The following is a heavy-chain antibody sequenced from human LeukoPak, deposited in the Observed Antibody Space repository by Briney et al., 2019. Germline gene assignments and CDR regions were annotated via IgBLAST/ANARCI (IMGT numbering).Heavy chain of an antibody. CDR3: AKAYSNYANYYYGMDV. CDR2: ISGTGYST. Sequence: GGSLRLSCAASGFTFPSYAMSWVRQAPGKGLNWVSAISGTGYSTYYADSVKGRFTMSRDNSKNTLYLQMNSLRAEDTAVYYCAKAYSNYANYYYGMDVWGQGTTVTVSS. J-gene: IGHJ6*02. V-gene: IGHV3-23*01. D-gene: IGHD4-11*01. CDR1: GFTFPSYA.